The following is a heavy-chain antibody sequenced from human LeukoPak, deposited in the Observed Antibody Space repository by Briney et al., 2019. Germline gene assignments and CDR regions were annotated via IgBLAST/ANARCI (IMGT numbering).Heavy chain of an antibody. CDR2: ISGSGGST. J-gene: IGHJ6*02. Sequence: PGASLRLSCAASGFTFSSYAMSWVRQAPGKGLEWVSAISGSGGSTYYADSVKGRFTISRDNSKNTLYLQMNSLRAEDTAVYYCAKDLGVPYCGGDCYSYYGMDVWGQGTTVTVSS. D-gene: IGHD2-21*02. V-gene: IGHV3-23*01. CDR1: GFTFSSYA. CDR3: AKDLGVPYCGGDCYSYYGMDV.